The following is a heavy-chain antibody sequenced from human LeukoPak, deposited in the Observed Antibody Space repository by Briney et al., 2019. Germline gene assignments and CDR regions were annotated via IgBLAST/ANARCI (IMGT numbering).Heavy chain of an antibody. CDR2: ISYDGSNK. J-gene: IGHJ4*02. CDR3: AKLYYYDSSGQTSDY. V-gene: IGHV3-30*18. Sequence: GRSLRLSCAASGFTFSSYGMHWVPQPPGKGLEWVAVISYDGSNKYYADSVKGRFTISRDNSKNTLYLQMNSLRAEDTAVYYCAKLYYYDSSGQTSDYWGQGTLVTVSS. D-gene: IGHD3-22*01. CDR1: GFTFSSYG.